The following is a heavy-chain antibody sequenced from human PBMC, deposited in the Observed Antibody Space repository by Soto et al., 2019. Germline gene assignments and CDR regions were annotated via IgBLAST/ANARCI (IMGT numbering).Heavy chain of an antibody. V-gene: IGHV4-31*03. D-gene: IGHD3-10*01. Sequence: QVQLQESGPGLVKPSQTLSLTCTVSGGSISSGGYYWSWIRQHPGKGLEWIGYIYYSGSTYYNPSLKSRVTIAVDTSKNQFSLKLSSVTAADTAVYYCARGVTMVRGVIHTPYFDYWGQGTLVTGSS. CDR2: IYYSGST. CDR3: ARGVTMVRGVIHTPYFDY. J-gene: IGHJ4*02. CDR1: GGSISSGGYY.